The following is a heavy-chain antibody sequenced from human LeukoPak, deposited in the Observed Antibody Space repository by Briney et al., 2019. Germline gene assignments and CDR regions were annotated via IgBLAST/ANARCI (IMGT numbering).Heavy chain of an antibody. J-gene: IGHJ4*02. CDR2: ISGSGGST. CDR3: ARGRYYDNSVYYYFDY. Sequence: PGGSLRLSCAASGFTFSSYAMSWVRQAPGMGLAWVSAISGSGGSTYYADSVKGRFTISRDTSKNTLYLQMNSLRAEDTAVYYCARGRYYDNSVYYYFDYWGQGTLVTVSS. V-gene: IGHV3-23*01. CDR1: GFTFSSYA. D-gene: IGHD3-22*01.